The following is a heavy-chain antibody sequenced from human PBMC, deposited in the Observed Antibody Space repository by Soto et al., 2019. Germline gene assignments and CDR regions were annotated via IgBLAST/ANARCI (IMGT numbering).Heavy chain of an antibody. D-gene: IGHD2-15*01. CDR1: GFTFNRYS. Sequence: QVEVVESGGGVVHPGGSLRLSCVASGFTFNRYSMHWVRQAPGMGLEWVALMSSDGTAKYYADSVKGRFTISRDHSFYLQMTSLRAEDTAVYYCARDGYCSGHNCREGMDVWGQGTTVTVSS. V-gene: IGHV3-30-3*01. CDR2: MSSDGTAK. CDR3: ARDGYCSGHNCREGMDV. J-gene: IGHJ6*02.